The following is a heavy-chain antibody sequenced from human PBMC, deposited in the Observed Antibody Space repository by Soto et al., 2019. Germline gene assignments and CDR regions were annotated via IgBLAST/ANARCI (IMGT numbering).Heavy chain of an antibody. V-gene: IGHV1-3*01. CDR3: ARDPSYYGMDV. J-gene: IGHJ6*02. Sequence: ASVKVSCKASGYTFTSYAIHLVRQAPGQRLEWMGWINAGNGNTKYSQKFQGRVTITRDTSASTAYMELSSLRSEDTAVYYCARDPSYYGMDVWGQGTTVTVSS. CDR1: GYTFTSYA. CDR2: INAGNGNT.